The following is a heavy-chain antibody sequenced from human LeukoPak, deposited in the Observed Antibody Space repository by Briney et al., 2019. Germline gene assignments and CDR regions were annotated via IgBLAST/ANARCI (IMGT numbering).Heavy chain of an antibody. D-gene: IGHD3-10*01. CDR3: ARDDAWLRFGE. CDR1: GFTFSSYA. CDR2: ISPSGDTK. Sequence: GRSLRLSCAASGFTFSSYAMHWVRQAPGKGLEWVSGISPSGDTKYYADSVKGRFTISRDNSKTMLYLEVISLTAEDTAVYYCARDDAWLRFGEWSQGTLVTVSS. V-gene: IGHV3-23*01. J-gene: IGHJ4*02.